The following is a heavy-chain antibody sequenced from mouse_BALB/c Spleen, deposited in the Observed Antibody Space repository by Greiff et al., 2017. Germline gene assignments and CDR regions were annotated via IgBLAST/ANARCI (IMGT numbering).Heavy chain of an antibody. J-gene: IGHJ3*01. Sequence: DVKLVESGGGLVQPGGSLKLSCAASGFTFSSYGMSWVRQTPDKRLELVATINSNGGSTYYPDSVKGRFTISRDNAKNTLYLQMSSLKSEDTAMYYCARDRGSGAYWGQGTLVTVSA. D-gene: IGHD3-1*01. CDR1: GFTFSSYG. CDR2: INSNGGST. V-gene: IGHV5-6-3*01. CDR3: ARDRGSGAY.